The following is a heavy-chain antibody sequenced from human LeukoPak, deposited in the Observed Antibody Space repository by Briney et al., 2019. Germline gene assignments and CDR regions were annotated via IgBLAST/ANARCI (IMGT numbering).Heavy chain of an antibody. CDR3: ARGVVSVNPTFDI. CDR2: IYYSGST. V-gene: IGHV4-59*01. D-gene: IGHD4-23*01. Sequence: SETLSLTCTVSGGSISSYYWSWIRQPPGRGLEWIGYIYYSGSTNYNPSLKSRVTISVDTSKNQFSLKLSSVTAADTAVYYCARGVVSVNPTFDIWGQGTLVTVSS. CDR1: GGSISSYY. J-gene: IGHJ3*02.